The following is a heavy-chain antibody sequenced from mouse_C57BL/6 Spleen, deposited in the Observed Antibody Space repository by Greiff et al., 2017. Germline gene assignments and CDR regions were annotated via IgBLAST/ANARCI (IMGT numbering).Heavy chain of an antibody. Sequence: VQLQQPGAELVKPGASVKLSCKASGYTFTSYWMQWVKQRPGQGLEWIGEIDPSDSYTNYNQKFTGKATLTVDTSSSTAYMQLSSLTSEDSAVYYCARGGNCDGDPAGFAYWGQGTLVTVSA. CDR2: IDPSDSYT. D-gene: IGHD2-13*01. J-gene: IGHJ3*01. CDR3: ARGGNCDGDPAGFAY. CDR1: GYTFTSYW. V-gene: IGHV1-50*01.